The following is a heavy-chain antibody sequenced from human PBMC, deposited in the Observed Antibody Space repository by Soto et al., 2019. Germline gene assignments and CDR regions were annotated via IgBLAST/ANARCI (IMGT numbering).Heavy chain of an antibody. Sequence: QVQLVQSGGEVKMPGSSVSVSCKASGGSFSKYGISWVRQAPGQGLEWMGGSIPMFGIGNYAEKFSGRVTVTTDESTSNSHREFSTLRSEGTVVYCCARGYRENYFDCRDVWGQWTTVTVSS. CDR1: GGSFSKYG. CDR2: SIPMFGIG. CDR3: ARGYRENYFDCRDV. J-gene: IGHJ6*02. V-gene: IGHV1-69*01. D-gene: IGHD1-26*01.